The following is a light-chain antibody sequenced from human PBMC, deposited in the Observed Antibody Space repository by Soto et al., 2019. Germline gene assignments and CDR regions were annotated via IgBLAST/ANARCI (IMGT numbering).Light chain of an antibody. Sequence: DIHMSQSPSSLSAYVGDTVTIICQATHDISNFLNWYQQRPGKAPRLLIYDASNLQTGVPSRFSGSGSGTDFTFSISNLQPEDLATYYCQQYDSFPISFGQGTRLEI. CDR3: QQYDSFPIS. V-gene: IGKV1-33*01. CDR1: HDISNF. CDR2: DAS. J-gene: IGKJ5*01.